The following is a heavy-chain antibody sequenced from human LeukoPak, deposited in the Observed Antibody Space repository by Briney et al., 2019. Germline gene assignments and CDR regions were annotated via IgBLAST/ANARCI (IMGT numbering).Heavy chain of an antibody. CDR3: ARASSGWYRGDFDY. V-gene: IGHV1-69*13. D-gene: IGHD6-19*01. CDR2: IIPIFGTS. CDR1: GGTFSSYA. Sequence: GASVKVSCKASGGTFSSYAISWVRQAPGQGLEWMGGIIPIFGTSNYAQKFQGRVTITADESTSTAYMELSSLRSEDTAVYYCARASSGWYRGDFDYWGQGTLVTVSS. J-gene: IGHJ4*02.